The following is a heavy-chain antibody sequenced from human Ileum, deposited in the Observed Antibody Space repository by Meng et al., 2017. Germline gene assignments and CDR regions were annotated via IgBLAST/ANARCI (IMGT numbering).Heavy chain of an antibody. CDR3: ARHIVGPTPGMEY. CDR1: GDSIRSRGW. D-gene: IGHD1-26*01. Sequence: VQLQDPAPGRVNPSGTRHLTCAGSGDSIRSRGWWSWVRQPPGKGLEWIGQIYQSGSTNYNPSLKSRVTISIDRSENQLSLKLSSVTAADTAVYYCARHIVGPTPGMEYWGQGTLVTVSS. J-gene: IGHJ4*02. V-gene: IGHV4-4*02. CDR2: IYQSGST.